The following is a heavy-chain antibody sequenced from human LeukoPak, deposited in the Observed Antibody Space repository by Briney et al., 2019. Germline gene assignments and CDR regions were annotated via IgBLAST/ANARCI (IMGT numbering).Heavy chain of an antibody. CDR1: GFTFDEYG. J-gene: IGHJ4*02. V-gene: IGHV3-43*02. CDR2: ISGDGGST. Sequence: GGSLRLSCAASGFTFDEYGMYWVRRAPGKGLEWVSLISGDGGSTFYADSVKGRFTISRDNSKNSLYLQMNRLRTEDTALYYCAKDQWQAGGFDYWGQGTLVTVSS. CDR3: AKDQWQAGGFDY. D-gene: IGHD6-19*01.